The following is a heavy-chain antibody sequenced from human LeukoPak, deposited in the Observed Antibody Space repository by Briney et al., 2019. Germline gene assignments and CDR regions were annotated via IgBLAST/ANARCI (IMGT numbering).Heavy chain of an antibody. CDR1: GGSISSYY. V-gene: IGHV4-59*01. CDR2: IYYSGST. CDR3: ARGRYSSSWYDHYFDY. J-gene: IGHJ4*02. Sequence: SETLSLTCTVSGGSISSYYWSWIRQPPGKGLEWIGYIYYSGSTDYNPSLKSRVTISVDTSKNQFSLKLSSVTAADTAVYYCARGRYSSSWYDHYFDYWGQGTLVTVSS. D-gene: IGHD6-13*01.